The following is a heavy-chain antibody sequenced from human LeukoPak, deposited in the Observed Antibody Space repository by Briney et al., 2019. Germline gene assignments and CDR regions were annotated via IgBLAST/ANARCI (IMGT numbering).Heavy chain of an antibody. Sequence: PSETLSLTCTVSGGSISSYYWSWIRQPPGKGLEWIGYIYYSGSTNYNPSLKSRVTISVDTSKNQFSLKLSSVTAADTAVYYCARTDPRDYYYYYMDVWGKGTTVTVSS. CDR2: IYYSGST. CDR1: GGSISSYY. CDR3: ARTDPRDYYYYYMDV. V-gene: IGHV4-59*01. J-gene: IGHJ6*03.